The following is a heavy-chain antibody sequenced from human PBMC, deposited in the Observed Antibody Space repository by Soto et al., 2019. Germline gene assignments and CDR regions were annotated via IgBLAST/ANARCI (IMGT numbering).Heavy chain of an antibody. V-gene: IGHV5-51*01. CDR2: IYPGDSDT. D-gene: IGHD2-21*02. CDR3: ARRHVASKYSGADCYFDY. Sequence: LKISRKASGYGFSNYRLGWVRPMPRKGLEWMGLIYPGDSDTRYSPSFQGQVTISADKSINTAYLQWSSLKASDTAMFYCARRHVASKYSGADCYFDYWGQGTLVTVSS. CDR1: GYGFSNYR. J-gene: IGHJ4*02.